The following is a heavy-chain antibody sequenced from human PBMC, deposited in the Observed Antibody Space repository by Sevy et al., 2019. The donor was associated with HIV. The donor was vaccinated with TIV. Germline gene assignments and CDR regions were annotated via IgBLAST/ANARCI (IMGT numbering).Heavy chain of an antibody. CDR2: ISGSGGST. CDR3: AKDRSPNVVVITSPFDY. CDR1: GFTFSSYA. J-gene: IGHJ4*02. V-gene: IGHV3-23*01. D-gene: IGHD3-22*01. Sequence: GGSLRLSCAASGFTFSSYAMSWVRQAPGKGLEWVSAISGSGGSTYYADSVKGRFTISRDNSKNTLYLQMNSLRAEDTAVYYCAKDRSPNVVVITSPFDYWGQGTLVTFSS.